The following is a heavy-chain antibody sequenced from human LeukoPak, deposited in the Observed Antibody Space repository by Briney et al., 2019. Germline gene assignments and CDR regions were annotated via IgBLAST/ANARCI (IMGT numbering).Heavy chain of an antibody. CDR1: GYTFTGYY. CDR3: ARDNIPYYYDSSGYYIDAFDI. Sequence: GASVKVSCKASGYTFTGYYMHWVRQAPGQGLEWMGWINPNSGGTNYAQKFQGRVTMTRDTSISTAYMELSRLRSDDTAVYYCARDNIPYYYDSSGYYIDAFDIWGQGTMVTVSS. D-gene: IGHD3-22*01. CDR2: INPNSGGT. V-gene: IGHV1-2*02. J-gene: IGHJ3*02.